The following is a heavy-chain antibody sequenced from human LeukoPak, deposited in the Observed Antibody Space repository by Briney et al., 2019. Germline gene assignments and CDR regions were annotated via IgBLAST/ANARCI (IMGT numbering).Heavy chain of an antibody. D-gene: IGHD4-17*01. V-gene: IGHV3-21*01. CDR3: ARDPHGDYDYYYYYYMDV. CDR2: ISSSSSYI. Sequence: PGGSLRLSCAASGFTFSSYSMNWVRQAPGKGLEWVSSISSSSSYIYYADSVKGRFTISRDNAKNSLYLQMNSLRAEDTAVYYCARDPHGDYDYYYYYYMDVWGKGTTVTVSS. CDR1: GFTFSSYS. J-gene: IGHJ6*03.